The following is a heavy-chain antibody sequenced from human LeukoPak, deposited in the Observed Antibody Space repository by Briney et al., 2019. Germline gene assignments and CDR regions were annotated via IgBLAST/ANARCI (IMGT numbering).Heavy chain of an antibody. J-gene: IGHJ6*02. Sequence: PSETLSLTCAVYGGSFSGYYWSWLRQHPGKGLEWIGYIYYSGSTYYNPSLKSRVTISVDTSKNQFSLKLSSVTAADTAVYYCARDLGVVVVPGASGGMDVWGQGTTVTVSS. CDR1: GGSFSGYY. D-gene: IGHD2-2*01. V-gene: IGHV4-31*11. CDR3: ARDLGVVVVPGASGGMDV. CDR2: IYYSGST.